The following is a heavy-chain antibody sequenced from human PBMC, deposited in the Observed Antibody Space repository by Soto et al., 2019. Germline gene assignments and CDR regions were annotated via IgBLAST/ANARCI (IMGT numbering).Heavy chain of an antibody. J-gene: IGHJ4*02. V-gene: IGHV4-39*01. D-gene: IGHD6-13*01. CDR2: IYYSGST. CDR3: ARPFAGIAGGIDY. CDR1: GGSISSSSYY. Sequence: SETLSLTCTVSGGSISSSSYYWGWIRQPPGKGLEWIGSIYYSGSTYYNPSLKSRVTISVDTSKNQFSLKLSSVAAADTAVYYCARPFAGIAGGIDYWGQGTLVTVSS.